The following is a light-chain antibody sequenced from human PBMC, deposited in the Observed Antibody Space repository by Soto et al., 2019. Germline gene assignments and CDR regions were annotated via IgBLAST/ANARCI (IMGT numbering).Light chain of an antibody. Sequence: DIQITQSPSSLSSSVSDRFTITCRASQDINSWLAWYQQKPGLAPKLLIYKASSLQGGVPSRFSGSRSGTDFTLTISSLQPEDFAVYYCQQYNNWPPLTFGQGTKVDIK. CDR3: QQYNNWPPLT. CDR2: KAS. V-gene: IGKV1-12*01. CDR1: QDINSW. J-gene: IGKJ4*01.